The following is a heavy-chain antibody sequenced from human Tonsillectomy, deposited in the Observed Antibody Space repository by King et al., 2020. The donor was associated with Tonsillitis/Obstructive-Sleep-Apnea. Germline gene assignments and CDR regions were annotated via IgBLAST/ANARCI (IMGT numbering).Heavy chain of an antibody. CDR1: GFTFSNHA. Sequence: VQLVESGGGLVQPGGSLRLSCAASGFTFSNHALTWVRQAPGKGLQWVSSISGSGGSTFNAHFVTGRFTTSRDKSKNTLYLQMSSLRAEDTAVYYCSKGYDCCSGDYYMDVWGKGTTVTVSS. J-gene: IGHJ6*03. CDR2: ISGSGGST. V-gene: IGHV3-23*04. D-gene: IGHD3-3*01. CDR3: SKGYDCCSGDYYMDV.